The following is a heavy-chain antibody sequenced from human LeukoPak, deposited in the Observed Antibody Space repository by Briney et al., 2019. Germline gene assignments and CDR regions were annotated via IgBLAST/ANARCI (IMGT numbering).Heavy chain of an antibody. V-gene: IGHV3-21*01. Sequence: GSLRLSCEASGFTFTTYSMTWVRQAPGKGLEWVSIISSGSSAIFSADALKGRFTISRDNAKNTVYLQMNSLRAEDTALYFCVRSLTGTDDYWGQGTLVTVSS. CDR3: VRSLTGTDDY. CDR1: GFTFTTYS. J-gene: IGHJ4*02. CDR2: ISSGSSAI. D-gene: IGHD3-9*01.